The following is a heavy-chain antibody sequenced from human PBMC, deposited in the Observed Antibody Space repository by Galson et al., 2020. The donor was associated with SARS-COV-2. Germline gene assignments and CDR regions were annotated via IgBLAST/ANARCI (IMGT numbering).Heavy chain of an antibody. V-gene: IGHV4-59*01. D-gene: IGHD3-22*01. Sequence: SQTLSLTCTASGGSISDYYWSWIRQPPGKGLEWIGFIYYIGITNYNPSLNSRVTISIDTSKNQFSLKLSSVTAADTAVYYCASGYYDSSGLFAPADYWVQGTLVTVSS. J-gene: IGHJ4*02. CDR3: ASGYYDSSGLFAPADY. CDR1: GGSISDYY. CDR2: IYYIGIT.